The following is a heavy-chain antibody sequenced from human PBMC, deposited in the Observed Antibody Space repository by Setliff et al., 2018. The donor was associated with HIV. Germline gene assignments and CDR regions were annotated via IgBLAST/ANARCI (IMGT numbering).Heavy chain of an antibody. J-gene: IGHJ5*02. CDR2: IYYSGST. Sequence: TLSLTCTVSGGSISSSVYYWGWIRQPPGKGLEWIGNIYYSGSTYYNPSLKSRITISVDTSKNQFSLKLTSVTAADTAMYFCAGDSGYPSNWFDPWGQGILVTVSS. CDR3: AGDSGYPSNWFDP. V-gene: IGHV4-39*02. D-gene: IGHD3-22*01. CDR1: GGSISSSVYY.